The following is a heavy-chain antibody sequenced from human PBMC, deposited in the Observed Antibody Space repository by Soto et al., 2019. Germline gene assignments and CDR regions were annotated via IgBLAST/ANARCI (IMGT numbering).Heavy chain of an antibody. J-gene: IGHJ6*02. Sequence: GGSLRLSCAASGFTFSSYAMSWVRQAPGKGLEWVSAISGSGGSTYYADSVKGRFTISRDNSKNTLNLQMNSLRAEDSAVYYCAKKGSELWSPFVVWGQGTTVTVSS. CDR3: AKKGSELWSPFVV. V-gene: IGHV3-23*01. D-gene: IGHD5-18*01. CDR1: GFTFSSYA. CDR2: ISGSGGST.